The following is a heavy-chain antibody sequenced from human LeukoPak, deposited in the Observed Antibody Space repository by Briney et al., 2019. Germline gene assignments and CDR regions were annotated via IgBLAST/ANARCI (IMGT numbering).Heavy chain of an antibody. V-gene: IGHV1-18*01. CDR2: ISAYNGNT. J-gene: IGHJ4*02. CDR1: GYTFTSYG. Sequence: ASVNVSFKASGYTFTSYGISWVRQAPGQGLEWMGWISAYNGNTNYAQKLQGRVTMTTDTSTSTAYMELRSLRSDDTAVYYCARETTGILTDYWGQGTLVTVSS. D-gene: IGHD1-14*01. CDR3: ARETTGILTDY.